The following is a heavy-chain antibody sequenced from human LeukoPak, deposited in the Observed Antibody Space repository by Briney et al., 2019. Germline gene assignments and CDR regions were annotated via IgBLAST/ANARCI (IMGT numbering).Heavy chain of an antibody. V-gene: IGHV1-69*04. CDR1: GGTFSSYA. J-gene: IGHJ3*02. Sequence: ASVKVSCKASGGTFSSYAISWVRQAPGQGLEWKGRIIPILGIANYAQKFQGRVTITADKSTSTAYMELSSLRSEDTAVYYCARHPRAGAFDIWGQGTMVTVSS. D-gene: IGHD6-6*01. CDR2: IIPILGIA. CDR3: ARHPRAGAFDI.